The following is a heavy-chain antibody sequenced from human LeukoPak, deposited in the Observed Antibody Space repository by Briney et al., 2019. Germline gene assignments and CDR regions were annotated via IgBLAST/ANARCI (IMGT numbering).Heavy chain of an antibody. D-gene: IGHD3-9*01. Sequence: SETLSLTCTVSGGSISGYYWSWIRQPPGKGLEYIGHIFYSGSTNYNPPLKSRVSMSVDTSKNQFSLKLSSVTAADTAVYYCARTYYDILTGFPIAFDIWGQGTMVTVSS. J-gene: IGHJ3*02. CDR1: GGSISGYY. CDR3: ARTYYDILTGFPIAFDI. V-gene: IGHV4-59*01. CDR2: IFYSGST.